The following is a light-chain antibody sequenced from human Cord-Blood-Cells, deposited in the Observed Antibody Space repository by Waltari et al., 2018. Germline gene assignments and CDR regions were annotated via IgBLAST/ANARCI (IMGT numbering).Light chain of an antibody. V-gene: IGKV3-20*01. Sequence: IVLTQSPGTLSMSPGERATLSCRASQSVSSSYLAWYQQKPGQAPSLLIYGASSRATGIPDRFSGSGSGTDFTLTISRLEPEDFEVYYCQQYGSSPPYTFGQGTKLEIK. CDR1: QSVSSSY. CDR2: GAS. CDR3: QQYGSSPPYT. J-gene: IGKJ2*01.